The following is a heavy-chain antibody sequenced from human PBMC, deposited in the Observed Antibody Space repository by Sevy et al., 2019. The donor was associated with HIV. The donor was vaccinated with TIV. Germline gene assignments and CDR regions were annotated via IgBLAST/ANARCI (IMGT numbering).Heavy chain of an antibody. V-gene: IGHV1-69*13. CDR3: ARPPSGSGTAFDI. Sequence: ASVKVSCKAPGGTFSSYAISWVRQAPGQGLEWMGGIIPIFGTANYAQKFQGRVTITADESTSTAYMELSSLRSEDTAVYYCARPPSGSGTAFDIWGQGTMVTVSS. J-gene: IGHJ3*02. CDR1: GGTFSSYA. CDR2: IIPIFGTA. D-gene: IGHD3-10*01.